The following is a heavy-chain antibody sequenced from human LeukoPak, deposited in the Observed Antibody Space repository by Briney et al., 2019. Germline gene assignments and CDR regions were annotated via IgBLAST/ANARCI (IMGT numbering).Heavy chain of an antibody. V-gene: IGHV1-8*01. CDR3: ARPRSAYYDSSGFYI. CDR2: MSTNNDIT. J-gene: IGHJ4*02. Sequence: ASVKASCKASGYTFTSYDIHWVRQATGQGLEWMGWMSTNNDITGYAQKFQGRVTMTRSTSMSTAYMELSSLRSEDTAVYYCARPRSAYYDSSGFYIWGQGSLVTVSS. CDR1: GYTFTSYD. D-gene: IGHD3-22*01.